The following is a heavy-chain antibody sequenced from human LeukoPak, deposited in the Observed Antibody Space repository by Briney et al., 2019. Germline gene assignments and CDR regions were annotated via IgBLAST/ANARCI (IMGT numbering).Heavy chain of an antibody. CDR3: ARAQAETGYSSSWYAPQRP. CDR2: INPNSGGT. CDR1: GYTFTDYY. J-gene: IGHJ5*02. Sequence: SVKVSCKASGYTFTDYYMHLVRQAPGQGLEWMGRINPNSGGTNYAQKFQGRVTMTRDTSISTVYMEMSRLRSDDTAVYYCARAQAETGYSSSWYAPQRPWGQGTLVTVSS. V-gene: IGHV1-2*06. D-gene: IGHD6-13*01.